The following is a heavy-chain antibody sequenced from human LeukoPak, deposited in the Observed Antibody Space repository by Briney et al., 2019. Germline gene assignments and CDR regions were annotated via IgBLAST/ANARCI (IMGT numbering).Heavy chain of an antibody. V-gene: IGHV1-3*03. D-gene: IGHD2-15*01. J-gene: IGHJ6*03. Sequence: ASVTVSCKASGYTFTSYVIHWVRQAPGQRLEWMGWINAGNGNTKYSQEFQDRVTITRDTSASTVYMELSSLRSGDRAVYYCARARYETRIWPKSRYDYYHYMDVWGKGTTVTVSS. CDR2: INAGNGNT. CDR1: GYTFTSYV. CDR3: ARARYETRIWPKSRYDYYHYMDV.